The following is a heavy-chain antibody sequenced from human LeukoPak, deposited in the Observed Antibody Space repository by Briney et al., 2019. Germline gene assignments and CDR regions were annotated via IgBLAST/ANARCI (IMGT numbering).Heavy chain of an antibody. CDR2: MYTGGDT. D-gene: IGHD3-3*01. CDR3: AKMYYDFWSGYTN. Sequence: GGSLRLSCAASGFTVSSIYMTWVRQAPGKGLEWVSVMYTGGDTYYADSVKGRFTISRDNSKNTLYLQMNSLRAEDTAVYYCAKMYYDFWSGYTNWGQGTLVTVSS. CDR1: GFTVSSIY. J-gene: IGHJ4*02. V-gene: IGHV3-53*01.